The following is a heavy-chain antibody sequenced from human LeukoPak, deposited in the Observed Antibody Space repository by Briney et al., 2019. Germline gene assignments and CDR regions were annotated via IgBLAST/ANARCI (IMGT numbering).Heavy chain of an antibody. Sequence: TGGSLRLSCAVSGFTFSRYWMHWVRQAPGKGLVWVSRIKSDGKTNYADSVKGRFTISRDNAKNTVSLQMDILRAEATSVYYCARAPSEVCGYYPEFFRHWGQGTLVTVSS. V-gene: IGHV3-74*01. CDR3: ARAPSEVCGYYPEFFRH. CDR1: GFTFSRYW. CDR2: IKSDGKT. D-gene: IGHD3-22*01. J-gene: IGHJ1*01.